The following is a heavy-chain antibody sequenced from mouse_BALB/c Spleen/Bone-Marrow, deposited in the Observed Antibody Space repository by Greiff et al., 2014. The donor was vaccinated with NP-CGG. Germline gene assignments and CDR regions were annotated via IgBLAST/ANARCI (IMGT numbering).Heavy chain of an antibody. CDR2: IHPNNGSS. CDR1: GYTFTEYT. CDR3: ARRGIYYGFPC. D-gene: IGHD2-1*01. Sequence: EVQLQQSGPELVKPGASVKISCKTSGYTFTEYTMHWVKQSHGKSLEWIGGIHPNNGSSNYNLKFKGKATLTVDNSSSTAYMELRSLTSDDSALYYCARRGIYYGFPCWAQGTLVAVSA. V-gene: IGHV1-18*01. J-gene: IGHJ3*01.